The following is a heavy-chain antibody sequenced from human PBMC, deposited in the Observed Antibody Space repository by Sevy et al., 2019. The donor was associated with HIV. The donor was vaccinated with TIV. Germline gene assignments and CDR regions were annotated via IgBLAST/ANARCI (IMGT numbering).Heavy chain of an antibody. CDR2: ISWNSGSI. D-gene: IGHD6-13*01. CDR1: GFTFDDYA. J-gene: IGHJ3*02. V-gene: IGHV3-9*01. CDR3: AKGHYSSSWYEHYAFDI. Sequence: GGSLRLSCAASGFTFDDYAMHWVRQAPGKGLEWVSGISWNSGSIGYADSVKGRFTISRDNAKNSLYLQMNSLRAEDTALYYCAKGHYSSSWYEHYAFDIWGQGTMVTVSS.